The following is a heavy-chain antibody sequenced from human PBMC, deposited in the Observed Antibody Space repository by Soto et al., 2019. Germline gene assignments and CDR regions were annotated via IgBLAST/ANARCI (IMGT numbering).Heavy chain of an antibody. Sequence: GESLKISCKGSGYSFTSYWIGWVRQMPGKGLEWMGIIYPGDSDTRYSPSFQGQVTISADKSISTAYLQWSSLKASDTAMYYCATLGYCSSTSSQSDAFDICGQGTMVTVSS. CDR3: ATLGYCSSTSSQSDAFDI. CDR1: GYSFTSYW. V-gene: IGHV5-51*01. D-gene: IGHD2-2*01. J-gene: IGHJ3*02. CDR2: IYPGDSDT.